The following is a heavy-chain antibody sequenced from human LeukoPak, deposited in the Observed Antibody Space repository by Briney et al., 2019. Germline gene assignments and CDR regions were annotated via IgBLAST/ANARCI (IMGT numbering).Heavy chain of an antibody. CDR2: LYSGGDT. Sequence: PGGSLRLSCAASGFTFSSYAMSWVRQAPGKGLEWISILYSGGDTYYADSVKGRFTISRDNSKNTLYLQMHSLRADDTAVYYCARDEGYGSGSYDVWGQGTTVT. CDR1: GFTFSSYA. J-gene: IGHJ6*02. D-gene: IGHD3-10*01. CDR3: ARDEGYGSGSYDV. V-gene: IGHV3-23*03.